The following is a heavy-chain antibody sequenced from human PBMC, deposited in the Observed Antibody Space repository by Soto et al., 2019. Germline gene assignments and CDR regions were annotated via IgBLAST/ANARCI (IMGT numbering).Heavy chain of an antibody. D-gene: IGHD6-19*01. Sequence: ETLSLTCTVSGGSISSYYWSWIRQPPGKGLEWIGYIYYSGSTNYNPSLKSRVTISVDTSKNQFSLKLSSVTAADTAVYYCTRGSGWYSGSWRRDYYFDYWGQGTLVTVSS. J-gene: IGHJ4*02. CDR2: IYYSGST. V-gene: IGHV4-59*08. CDR1: GGSISSYY. CDR3: TRGSGWYSGSWRRDYYFDY.